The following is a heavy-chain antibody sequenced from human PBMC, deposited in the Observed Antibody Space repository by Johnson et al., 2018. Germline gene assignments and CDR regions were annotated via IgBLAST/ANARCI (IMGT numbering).Heavy chain of an antibody. J-gene: IGHJ1*01. CDR3: AKCMYDTLPEYFQH. CDR2: ISGSGGST. CDR1: GFTFSSYA. Sequence: QLVESGGGLVQPGGSLRLSCAASGFTFSSYALSWVRQAPGKGLEWVSAISGSGGSTYYADSVKGRFTISRDNAKNSLYLQMNSLRAEDTAVYYCAKCMYDTLPEYFQHWDQGTLVTVSS. V-gene: IGHV3-23*04. D-gene: IGHD3-9*01.